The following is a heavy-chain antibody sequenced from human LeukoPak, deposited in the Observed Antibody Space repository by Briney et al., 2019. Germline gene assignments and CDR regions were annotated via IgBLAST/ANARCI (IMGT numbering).Heavy chain of an antibody. J-gene: IGHJ4*02. CDR2: TYYRSKWYN. Sequence: SQTLSLTCAISGDSVSSNSAAWNWIRQSPSRGLEWLGRTYYRSKWYNDYAVSVKSRITVNPDTSKNQFSLQLNSVTPEDTAVYYCARGAKYSYGRGSFDYWGQGTLVTVSS. CDR1: GDSVSSNSAA. D-gene: IGHD5-18*01. CDR3: ARGAKYSYGRGSFDY. V-gene: IGHV6-1*01.